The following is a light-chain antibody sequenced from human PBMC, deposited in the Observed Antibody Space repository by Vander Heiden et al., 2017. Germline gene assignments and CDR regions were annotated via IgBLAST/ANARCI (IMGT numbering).Light chain of an antibody. J-gene: IGKJ1*01. Sequence: DIVMTQSPLPLPVTPGEPASISCRSSQSLLHSNGYKDLDWYLQKPGQSPQLLIYLGSNRASGVPDRFSGSGSGTDFTLKISRVEAEDVGVYYCMQALQTLWTFGQGTKVEIK. CDR3: MQALQTLWT. CDR1: QSLLHSNGYKD. CDR2: LGS. V-gene: IGKV2-28*01.